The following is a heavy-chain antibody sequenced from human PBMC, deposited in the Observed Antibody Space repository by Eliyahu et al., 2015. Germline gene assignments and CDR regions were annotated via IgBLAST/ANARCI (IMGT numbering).Heavy chain of an antibody. V-gene: IGHV2-5*01. CDR2: IYWNDDK. D-gene: IGHD2-2*01. J-gene: IGHJ6*02. Sequence: QITLKESGPTLVKXTQTLXLTCTFXGFSXSTSGVGVAWXRQPPGKALAWLALIYWNDDKRYSPSLKSRLTITXDTSKNQVXLTMTNMDPVDTATYYCAHRQVVYYYGMDVWGQGTTVTVSS. CDR3: AHRQVVYYYGMDV. CDR1: GFSXSTSGVG.